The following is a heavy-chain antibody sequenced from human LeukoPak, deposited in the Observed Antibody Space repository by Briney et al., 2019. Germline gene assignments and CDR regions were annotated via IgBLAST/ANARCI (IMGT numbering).Heavy chain of an antibody. CDR2: ISSNGGST. CDR3: ARRGSYYCDSMDY. Sequence: PGGSLRLSCAPSGFTFSSYAMHWVRQAPGKGLEYVSAISSNGGSTYYANSMKGRFTISRDNSKNTLYLHMGSLRVEDMAVSYCARRGSYYCDSMDYWGQGTLVTVSS. J-gene: IGHJ4*02. V-gene: IGHV3-64*01. D-gene: IGHD1-26*01. CDR1: GFTFSSYA.